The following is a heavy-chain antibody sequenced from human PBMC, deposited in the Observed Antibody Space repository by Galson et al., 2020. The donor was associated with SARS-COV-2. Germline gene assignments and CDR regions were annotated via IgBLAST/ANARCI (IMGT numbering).Heavy chain of an antibody. Sequence: GGSLRLSCAASGFTFSSYAMHWVRQAPGKGLEWVAVISYDGSNKYYADSVKGRFTISRDNSKNTLYLQMNSLRAEDTAVYYCAREAGGGDVWFDPWGQGTLVTVSS. CDR2: ISYDGSNK. D-gene: IGHD2-21*01. CDR3: AREAGGGDVWFDP. CDR1: GFTFSSYA. J-gene: IGHJ5*02. V-gene: IGHV3-30-3*01.